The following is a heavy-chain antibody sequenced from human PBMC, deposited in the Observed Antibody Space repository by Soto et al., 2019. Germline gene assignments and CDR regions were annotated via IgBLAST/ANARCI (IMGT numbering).Heavy chain of an antibody. V-gene: IGHV4-34*01. J-gene: IGHJ4*02. Sequence: SETLSLTCAVYGGSFSGYYWSWIRQPPGKGLEWIGEINHSGSTNYNPSLKSRVTISVDTSKNQFSLKLSSVTAADTAVYYCARGRRYYDFRSGSCPFDYWGQAPLVTVSS. CDR1: GGSFSGYY. D-gene: IGHD3-3*01. CDR3: ARGRRYYDFRSGSCPFDY. CDR2: INHSGST.